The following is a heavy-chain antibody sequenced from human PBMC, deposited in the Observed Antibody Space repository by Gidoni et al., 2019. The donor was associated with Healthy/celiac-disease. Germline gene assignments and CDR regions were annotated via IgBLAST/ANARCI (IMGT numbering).Heavy chain of an antibody. V-gene: IGHV4-39*01. CDR3: ARLERQWLVEYFQH. J-gene: IGHJ1*01. Sequence: QLQLQESGPGLVKPSETLSLTCTVSGGSISSSSYYWGWIRQPPGKGLEWIGSIYYSGSTYYNPALKSRVTISVDTSKNQFSLKLSSVTAADTAVYYWARLERQWLVEYFQHWGQGTLVTVSS. CDR1: GGSISSSSYY. CDR2: IYYSGST. D-gene: IGHD6-19*01.